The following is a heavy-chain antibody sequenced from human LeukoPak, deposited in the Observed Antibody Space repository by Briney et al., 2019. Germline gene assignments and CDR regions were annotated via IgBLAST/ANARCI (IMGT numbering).Heavy chain of an antibody. J-gene: IGHJ2*01. V-gene: IGHV4-4*07. CDR2: IYTSGST. CDR1: GGSISSYY. D-gene: IGHD2-2*01. CDR3: ARARSTSLHRPHSRNWYFDL. Sequence: SETLSLTCTVSGGSISSYYWSWIRQPAGKGLEWIGRIYTSGSTNYNPSLKSRVTMSVDTSKNQFSLKLSSVTAADTAVHYCARARSTSLHRPHSRNWYFDLWGRGTLVTVSS.